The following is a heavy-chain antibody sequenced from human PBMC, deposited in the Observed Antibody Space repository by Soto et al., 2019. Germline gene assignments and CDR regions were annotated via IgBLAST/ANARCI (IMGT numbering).Heavy chain of an antibody. V-gene: IGHV3-33*01. CDR2: IWYDGSNK. CDR1: GFPFSSYG. Sequence: QVQLVASGGGVVQPGRSLRLSCAASGFPFSSYGMHWVRQAPGKGLEWVAVIWYDGSNKDYADSVKGRFTISRDNSKNTLYLQMNSLRADDTAVYYCASSINWGQGTLVTVSS. J-gene: IGHJ1*01. CDR3: ASSIN.